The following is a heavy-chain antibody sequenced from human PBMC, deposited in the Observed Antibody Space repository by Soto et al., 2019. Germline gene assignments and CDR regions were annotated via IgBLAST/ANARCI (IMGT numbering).Heavy chain of an antibody. CDR2: MYFGKST. CDR3: TSRKRGEDCSAGTCYVRW. Sequence: QLQLQESAPGLVKPSETLSLSCTVSGASISTSTNYWGWIRQPPGKGLEWIGSMYFGKSTFYNPSLKSRVTISVDTSKNQFTLYLSSVTAADTAVYYCTSRKRGEDCSAGTCYVRWWGQGTLVTVSS. CDR1: GASISTSTNY. J-gene: IGHJ1*01. D-gene: IGHD2-2*01. V-gene: IGHV4-39*01.